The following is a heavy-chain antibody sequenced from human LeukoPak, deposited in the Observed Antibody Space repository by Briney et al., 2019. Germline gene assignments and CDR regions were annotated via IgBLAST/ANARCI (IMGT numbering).Heavy chain of an antibody. CDR3: ARVGSSGWYEGATWFDP. CDR2: IYTSGST. D-gene: IGHD6-19*01. CDR1: GGSISSGSYY. J-gene: IGHJ5*02. V-gene: IGHV4-61*02. Sequence: PSQTLSLTCTVSGGSISSGSYYWSWIRQPAGKGVEWIVRIYTSGSTNYNPALKSRVTISVDTSKNQFALKLGSVTAADTAVYYCARVGSSGWYEGATWFDPWGQGTLVTVSS.